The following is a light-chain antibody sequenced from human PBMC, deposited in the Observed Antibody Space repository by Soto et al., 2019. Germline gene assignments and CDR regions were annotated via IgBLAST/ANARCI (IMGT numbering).Light chain of an antibody. CDR1: DDITND. Sequence: SLSPCSLVASVGEGGNVTCRTSDDITNDLAWYQQKAGKAPKLLIYDASTLYSGVPSRFSGSGSGTDFTLTISSLQPEDFATYYCQQLARYQSTLSEGTKVDIK. V-gene: IGKV1-9*01. CDR3: QQLARYQST. J-gene: IGKJ4*01. CDR2: DAS.